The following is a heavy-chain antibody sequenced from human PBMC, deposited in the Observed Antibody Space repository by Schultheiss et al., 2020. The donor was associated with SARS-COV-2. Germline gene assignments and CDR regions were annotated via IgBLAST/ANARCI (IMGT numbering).Heavy chain of an antibody. J-gene: IGHJ5*02. V-gene: IGHV4-39*01. Sequence: SETLSLTCTVSGGSISSYYWGWIRQPPGKGLEWIGSIYYSGSTYYNPSLKSRVTISVDTSKNQFSLKLSSVTAADTAVYYCARVLVRGDNWFDPWGQGTLVTVSS. CDR2: IYYSGST. D-gene: IGHD3-10*01. CDR3: ARVLVRGDNWFDP. CDR1: GGSISSYY.